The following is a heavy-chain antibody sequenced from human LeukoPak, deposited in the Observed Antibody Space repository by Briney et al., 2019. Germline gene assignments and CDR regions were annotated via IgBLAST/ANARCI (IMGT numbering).Heavy chain of an antibody. Sequence: GGSLRLSCAASGFTFSSYAMHWVRQAPGKGLEWVAFISYDGSNEYYADSVRGRFTISKDNSKNTEHLQMNSLRTEDTAVYYCARAMSRIRKVFDYWGQGTLVTVSS. CDR3: ARAMSRIRKVFDY. CDR2: ISYDGSNE. V-gene: IGHV3-30*04. J-gene: IGHJ4*02. D-gene: IGHD2/OR15-2a*01. CDR1: GFTFSSYA.